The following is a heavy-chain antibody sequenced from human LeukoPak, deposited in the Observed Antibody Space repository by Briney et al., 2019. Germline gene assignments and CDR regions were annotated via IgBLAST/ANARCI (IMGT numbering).Heavy chain of an antibody. V-gene: IGHV3-30*18. CDR1: GFTFSSYG. CDR3: AKDDGLYYFDS. J-gene: IGHJ4*02. Sequence: GGSLRLSCAASGFTFSSYGMHWVHQAPGKGLEWVAVISYDGSIKYYADSVKGRFTISRDNSKNTLYLQMHSLRAEDTTVYYCAKDDGLYYFDSWGQGTLVTVSS. D-gene: IGHD5-24*01. CDR2: ISYDGSIK.